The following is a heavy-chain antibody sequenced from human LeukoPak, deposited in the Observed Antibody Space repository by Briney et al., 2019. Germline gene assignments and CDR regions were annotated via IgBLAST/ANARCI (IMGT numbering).Heavy chain of an antibody. J-gene: IGHJ4*02. CDR1: GFTFSSYW. D-gene: IGHD6-19*01. CDR2: IKQDGSEK. V-gene: IGHV3-7*01. CDR3: ARDREQWLVRRFDY. Sequence: GGSLRLSCAASGFTFSSYWMSWARQAPGKGLEWVANIKQDGSEKYYVDSVEGRFTISRDNAKNSLYLQMNSLRAEDTAVYYCARDREQWLVRRFDYWGQGTLVTASS.